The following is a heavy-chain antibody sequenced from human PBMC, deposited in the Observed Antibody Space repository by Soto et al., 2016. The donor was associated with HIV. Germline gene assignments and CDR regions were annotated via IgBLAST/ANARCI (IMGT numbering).Heavy chain of an antibody. CDR1: GFTFSSYA. Sequence: EVQLLESGGGLVQPGGSLRLSCAASGFTFSSYAMSWVRQAPGKGLEWVSAISGSGGSTYYADSVKGRFTISRDNSKNTLYLQMNSLRAEDTAVYYCAKEGMVRGVITTWEKDHYFDYWGQGTLVTVSS. CDR2: ISGSGGST. D-gene: IGHD3-10*01. J-gene: IGHJ4*02. V-gene: IGHV3-23*01. CDR3: AKEGMVRGVITTWEKDHYFDY.